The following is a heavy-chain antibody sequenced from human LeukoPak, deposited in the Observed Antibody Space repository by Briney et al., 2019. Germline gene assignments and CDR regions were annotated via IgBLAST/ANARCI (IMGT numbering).Heavy chain of an antibody. J-gene: IGHJ6*02. CDR1: GGSFSGYY. CDR2: INHSGST. V-gene: IGHV4-34*01. Sequence: SETLSLTCAVYGGSFSGYYWSWIRQPPGKGLEWIGEINHSGSTNYNPSLKSRVTIPVDTSKNQFSLKLSSVTAADTAVYYCARADAYCGGDCYSYYYYYGMDVWGQGTTVTVSS. D-gene: IGHD2-21*02. CDR3: ARADAYCGGDCYSYYYYYGMDV.